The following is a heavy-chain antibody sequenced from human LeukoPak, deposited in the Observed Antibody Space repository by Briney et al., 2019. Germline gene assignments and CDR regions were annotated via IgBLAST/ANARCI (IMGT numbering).Heavy chain of an antibody. CDR3: AKFRPTGSFCFDY. J-gene: IGHJ4*02. V-gene: IGHV3-15*01. CDR2: IKSKTDGGTT. D-gene: IGHD1-1*01. Sequence: PGGSLRLSCAASGFTFSNAWMSWVRQAPGKGLEWVGRIKSKTDGGTTDYAAPVKGRFTISRDDSKNTLYLQMNSLKTEDTAVYYCAKFRPTGSFCFDYWGQGTLVTVSS. CDR1: GFTFSNAW.